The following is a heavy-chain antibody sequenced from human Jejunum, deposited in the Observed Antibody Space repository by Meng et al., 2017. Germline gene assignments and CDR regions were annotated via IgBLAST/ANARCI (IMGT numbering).Heavy chain of an antibody. J-gene: IGHJ5*01. D-gene: IGHD3-10*01. Sequence: SGPTLVKPTQTLTLTCTFPGFSVTTTGVGVAWFRQTPGRALEWLALIYWNDEKQYNPYLKSRLTITKDTSKNQVVLTMTNMDPVDTATYYCARRLNLPHASGVNCNDPWGQGTPVTVSS. CDR1: GFSVTTTGVG. CDR3: ARRLNLPHASGVNCNDP. V-gene: IGHV2-5*01. CDR2: IYWNDEK.